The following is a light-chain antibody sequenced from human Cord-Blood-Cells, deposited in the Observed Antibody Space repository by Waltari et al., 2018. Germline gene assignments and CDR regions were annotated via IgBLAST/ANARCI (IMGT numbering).Light chain of an antibody. Sequence: QSVLTQPPSASGTPGQRVTISCSGSSSNIGSNTVNGYQQLPGTAPKLLIYSNNRRPSGVPDRFSGSRSGTSASLAISGLQSEDEADYYCAAWDDSLNGWVFGGGTKLTVL. CDR1: SSNIGSNT. V-gene: IGLV1-44*01. CDR2: SNN. CDR3: AAWDDSLNGWV. J-gene: IGLJ3*02.